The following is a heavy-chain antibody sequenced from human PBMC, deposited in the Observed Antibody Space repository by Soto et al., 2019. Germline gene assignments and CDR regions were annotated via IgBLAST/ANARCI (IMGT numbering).Heavy chain of an antibody. CDR3: ARQGCSSTSCYSYYYYYGMDV. Sequence: GESLKSSCKGSGYSVTSYWSGWVHQMPGKGLEWMGIIYPGDSDTRYSPSFQGQVTISADKSISTAYLQWSSLKASDTAMYYCARQGCSSTSCYSYYYYYGMDVWGQGTTVTVSS. J-gene: IGHJ6*02. CDR1: GYSVTSYW. CDR2: IYPGDSDT. V-gene: IGHV5-51*07. D-gene: IGHD2-2*02.